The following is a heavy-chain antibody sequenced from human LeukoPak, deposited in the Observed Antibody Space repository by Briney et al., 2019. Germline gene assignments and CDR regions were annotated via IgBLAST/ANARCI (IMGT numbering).Heavy chain of an antibody. Sequence: GGSLRLSCAVSGITLSNYGMSWVRQAPGKGLEWVAGISDSGGRTNYADSVKGRFTISRVNPKNTLYLQMISLRAEDTAVYFCAKRGVVIRVILVGFHKEAYYFDSWGQGALVTVSS. CDR3: AKRGVVIRVILVGFHKEAYYFDS. CDR1: GITLSNYG. V-gene: IGHV3-23*01. D-gene: IGHD3-22*01. J-gene: IGHJ4*02. CDR2: ISDSGGRT.